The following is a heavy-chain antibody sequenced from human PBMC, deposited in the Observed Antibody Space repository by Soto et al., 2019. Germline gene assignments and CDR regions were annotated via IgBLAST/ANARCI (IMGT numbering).Heavy chain of an antibody. CDR2: IFHSGSP. CDR3: ARDLHDYGDWYFDL. Sequence: QLRLQESGSGLVKPSQTLSLTCAVSGGSISSGNDSWSWIRQPPGKGLEWIGYIFHSGSPYYNPSLESRVTTSVDRAKSQFALRLSSVTAADTAVYYCARDLHDYGDWYFDLWGRGTLVTVSS. CDR1: GGSISSGNDS. D-gene: IGHD4-17*01. V-gene: IGHV4-30-2*01. J-gene: IGHJ2*01.